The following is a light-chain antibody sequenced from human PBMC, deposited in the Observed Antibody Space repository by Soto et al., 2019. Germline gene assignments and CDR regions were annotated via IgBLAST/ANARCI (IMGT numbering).Light chain of an antibody. CDR1: SSDVSGYNA. J-gene: IGLJ1*01. CDR2: DVS. Sequence: QSALAQPASVSGSPGQSIAISCTGTSSDVSGYNAVSWYQQHPGKAPKLRIYDVSSRPSGISNRFSGSKSANTASLTISGLQAEDEADYYCCSYSDNGSYVFGTGTKVTVL. CDR3: CSYSDNGSYV. V-gene: IGLV2-14*01.